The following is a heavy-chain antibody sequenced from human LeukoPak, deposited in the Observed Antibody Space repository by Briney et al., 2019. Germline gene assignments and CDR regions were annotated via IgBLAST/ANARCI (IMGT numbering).Heavy chain of an antibody. CDR2: ISAYNGNT. V-gene: IGHV1-18*01. Sequence: GASVKVSCKASGYTFTTYGISWVRQAPGQGLEWMGWISAYNGNTNYAQRLQGRVTMTTDTSTSTAYMELRSLRSDDTAVYYCAREAPAAGTVTFVPRSQPQNWFDPWGQGTLVTVSS. CDR3: AREAPAAGTVTFVPRSQPQNWFDP. CDR1: GYTFTTYG. J-gene: IGHJ5*02. D-gene: IGHD6-13*01.